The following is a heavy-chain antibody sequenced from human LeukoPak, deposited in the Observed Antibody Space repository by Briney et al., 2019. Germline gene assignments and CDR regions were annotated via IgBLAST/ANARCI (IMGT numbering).Heavy chain of an antibody. CDR2: ISSSNTI. Sequence: GSLRLSCAASGFPFSGYSLTWVRQAPGKGLEWISYISSSNTIYYADSVKGRFTISRDNAKNSLYLQMNSLTADDTAVYYCARLGRFLRVDYFDYWGQGSLVTVSS. J-gene: IGHJ4*02. CDR1: GFPFSGYS. CDR3: ARLGRFLRVDYFDY. V-gene: IGHV3-48*01. D-gene: IGHD3-10*01.